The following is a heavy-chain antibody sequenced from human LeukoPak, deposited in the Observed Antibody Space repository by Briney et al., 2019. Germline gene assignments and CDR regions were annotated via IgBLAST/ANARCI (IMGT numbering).Heavy chain of an antibody. J-gene: IGHJ3*02. CDR1: GFTFSDYC. V-gene: IGHV3-11*04. D-gene: IGHD2-2*01. CDR3: ARIDIAVASAFILDAFGI. Sequence: GGSLRLSCVASGFTFSDYCMNWIRQAPGKGLEWVSYICHSDSTIKYADSVKGRFTISRDNAKNSLYLQMNSLRAEDTAVYYCARIDIAVASAFILDAFGIWGQGTMVTVSS. CDR2: ICHSDSTI.